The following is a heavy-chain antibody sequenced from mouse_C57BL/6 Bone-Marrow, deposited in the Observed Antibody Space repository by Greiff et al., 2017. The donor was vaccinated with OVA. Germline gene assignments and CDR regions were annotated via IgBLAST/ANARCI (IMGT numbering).Heavy chain of an antibody. V-gene: IGHV5-17*01. D-gene: IGHD2-4*01. CDR1: GFTFSDYG. CDR2: ISSCSSTI. CDR3: ARSDYDYFDY. Sequence: EVQGVESGGGLVKPGGSLKLSCAASGFTFSDYGMHWVRQAPEKGLEWVAYISSCSSTIHYADTVKGRFTISGDNAKNTLFLQMTSLRSEDTARYYCARSDYDYFDYWGQGTTLTVSS. J-gene: IGHJ2*01.